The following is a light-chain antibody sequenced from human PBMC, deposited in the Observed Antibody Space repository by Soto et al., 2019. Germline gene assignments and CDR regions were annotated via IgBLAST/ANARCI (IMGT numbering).Light chain of an antibody. CDR2: KVN. Sequence: QSALTQPPSASGSPGQSVTLSCIGTSSDVGNYTYVSWYQHHPGKAPKLMIFKVNKRPSGVPARFSGSKSDNTASLTIYGLPAEDEADYYCSSFAVTNNYVFGSGTKGTVL. CDR1: SSDVGNYTY. V-gene: IGLV2-8*01. J-gene: IGLJ1*01. CDR3: SSFAVTNNYV.